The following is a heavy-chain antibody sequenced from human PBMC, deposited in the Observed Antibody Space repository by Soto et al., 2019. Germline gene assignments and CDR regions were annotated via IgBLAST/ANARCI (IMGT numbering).Heavy chain of an antibody. V-gene: IGHV3-74*01. Sequence: EVQLVESGGGLVQPGGSLRLSCAASGFTFSSYWMHWVRQAPGKGLVWVSRINSDGSSTSYADSVKGRFTISRDNAKNTLYLQVNSLRAEDTAVYYCARDSVVVVAAPNYYYYYYMDVWGKGTTVTVSS. CDR3: ARDSVVVVAAPNYYYYYYMDV. J-gene: IGHJ6*03. CDR1: GFTFSSYW. CDR2: INSDGSST. D-gene: IGHD2-15*01.